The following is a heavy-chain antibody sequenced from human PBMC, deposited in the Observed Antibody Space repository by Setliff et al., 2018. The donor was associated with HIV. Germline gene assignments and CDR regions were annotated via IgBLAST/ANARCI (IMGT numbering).Heavy chain of an antibody. Sequence: GASVKVSCKASGYTFSRYGITWVRQAPGQGLEWMGWISASNGNTNYAQKFQGRVTMTTETSTSTAYMALRSLRSDDTAVYYCARAGAEVTSHFDWWGQGTLVTVSS. CDR2: ISASNGNT. V-gene: IGHV1-18*01. D-gene: IGHD2-21*02. CDR3: ARAGAEVTSHFDW. J-gene: IGHJ4*02. CDR1: GYTFSRYG.